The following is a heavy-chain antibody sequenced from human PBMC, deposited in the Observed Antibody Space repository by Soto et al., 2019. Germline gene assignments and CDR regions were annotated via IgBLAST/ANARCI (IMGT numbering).Heavy chain of an antibody. CDR2: INHSGST. Sequence: KPSETLSLTCRVSDGSMNSDSSYWGWIRQPPGKGLEWIGVINHSGSTYHNLSIKGRVTMSVDASRNQFSLKLTSMTAADTAVYYCARLGGYVSVGYYYLWVSWGQGTLVTVSA. J-gene: IGHJ5*02. V-gene: IGHV4-39*01. CDR3: ARLGGYVSVGYYYLWVS. D-gene: IGHD3-22*01. CDR1: DGSMNSDSSY.